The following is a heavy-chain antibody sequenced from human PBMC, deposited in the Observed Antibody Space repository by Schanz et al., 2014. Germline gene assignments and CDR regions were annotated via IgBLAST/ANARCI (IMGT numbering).Heavy chain of an antibody. D-gene: IGHD2-21*01. CDR1: GFTFSSYG. CDR3: ARANCRRKINFDY. V-gene: IGHV3-33*01. CDR2: IWYDENNK. Sequence: QVQLVESGGGVVQFGRSLRLSCVASGFTFSSYGMHWVRQAPGKGLEWVAVIWYDENNKYYADSVKGRFTMSRDNSKNTLYLQMTSLRAEDTAVYYCARANCRRKINFDYWGRGTLVTVSS. J-gene: IGHJ4*02.